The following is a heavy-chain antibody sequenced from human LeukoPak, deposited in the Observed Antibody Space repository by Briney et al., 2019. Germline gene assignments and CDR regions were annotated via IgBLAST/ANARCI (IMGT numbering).Heavy chain of an antibody. V-gene: IGHV3-30*02. Sequence: GGSLRLSCAASGFTFSSYGMHWVRQAPGKGLEWVAFIRYDGSNKYYADSVKGRFTISRDNSKNTLYLQMNSLRAEDTAVYYCAKDSRGIAAAGTVFDYWGQGTLVTVSS. D-gene: IGHD6-13*01. CDR3: AKDSRGIAAAGTVFDY. CDR1: GFTFSSYG. J-gene: IGHJ4*02. CDR2: IRYDGSNK.